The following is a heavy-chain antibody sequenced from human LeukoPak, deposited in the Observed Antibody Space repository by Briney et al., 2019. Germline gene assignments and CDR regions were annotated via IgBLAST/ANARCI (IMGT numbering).Heavy chain of an antibody. CDR2: INHSGSA. CDR3: ARGPGFDP. J-gene: IGHJ5*02. CDR1: GGSFSGYY. V-gene: IGHV4-34*01. Sequence: SETLSLTCAVYGGSFSGYYWSWIRQPPGKGLEWIGEINHSGSANYNPSLKSRVTISVDTSKNQFSLKLSSVTAADTAVYYCARGPGFDPWGQGTLVTVSS.